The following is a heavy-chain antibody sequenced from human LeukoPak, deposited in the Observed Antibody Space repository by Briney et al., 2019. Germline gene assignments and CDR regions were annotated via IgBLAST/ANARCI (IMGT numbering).Heavy chain of an antibody. CDR3: ARVTGDSNGYKSPSLDY. CDR1: GGSISSSNW. CDR2: IYHSGST. D-gene: IGHD5-18*01. V-gene: IGHV4-4*02. J-gene: IGHJ4*02. Sequence: SETLSLTCAVSGGSISSSNWWSWVRQPPGKGLEWIGEIYHSGSTNYNPSLKSRVTISVDKSKNQFSLKLSSVTAADTAVYYCARVTGDSNGYKSPSLDYWGQGTLVTVSP.